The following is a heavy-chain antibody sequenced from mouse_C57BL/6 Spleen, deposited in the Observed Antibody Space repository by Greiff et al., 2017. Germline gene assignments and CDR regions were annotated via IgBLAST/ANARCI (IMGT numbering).Heavy chain of an antibody. D-gene: IGHD1-1*01. CDR1: GFTFSSYA. CDR3: ARDGGYYYGSSLFDY. Sequence: EVKLEESGGGLVKPGGSLKLSCAASGFTFSSYAMSWVRQTPEKRLEWVATISDGGSYTYYPDNVKGRFTISRDNAKNNLYLQMSHLKSEDTAMYYCARDGGYYYGSSLFDYWGQGTTLTVSS. V-gene: IGHV5-4*01. CDR2: ISDGGSYT. J-gene: IGHJ2*01.